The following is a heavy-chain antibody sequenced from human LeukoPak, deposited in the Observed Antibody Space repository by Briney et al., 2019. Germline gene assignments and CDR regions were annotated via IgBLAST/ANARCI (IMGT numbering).Heavy chain of an antibody. V-gene: IGHV4-39*01. CDR1: GGSIRSSSYY. CDR2: IYYSGST. D-gene: IGHD5-18*01. Sequence: SETLSLTCTVSGGSIRSSSYYWGWIRQPPGKGLEWIGSIYYSGSTYYNPSLKSRVTISVDTSKNQFSLKLSSVTAADTAVYYCASRYSYGSRPFDYWGQGTLVTVSS. CDR3: ASRYSYGSRPFDY. J-gene: IGHJ4*02.